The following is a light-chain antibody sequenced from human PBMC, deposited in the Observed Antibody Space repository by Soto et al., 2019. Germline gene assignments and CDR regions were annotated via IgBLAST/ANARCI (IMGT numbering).Light chain of an antibody. J-gene: IGKJ1*01. Sequence: DLQMTQSPSSVSASVGDRVTITCRASQAISTWLAWYQQNPGKAPKLLIYSASNLQSGVPSRFSGSGSGTDFPLTISSLQPEDFATYYCQQANSFPRTFGQGTKVEIK. CDR1: QAISTW. V-gene: IGKV1D-12*01. CDR3: QQANSFPRT. CDR2: SAS.